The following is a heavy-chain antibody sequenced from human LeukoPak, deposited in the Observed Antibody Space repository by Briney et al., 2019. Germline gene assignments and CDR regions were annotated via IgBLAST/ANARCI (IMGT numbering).Heavy chain of an antibody. CDR1: GFTFSSCA. CDR3: AKEVGETVLGRLHY. V-gene: IGHV3-23*01. D-gene: IGHD1-26*01. J-gene: IGHJ4*02. CDR2: ISGSGDRT. Sequence: PGGSLRLSCAASGFTFSSCAMSWVRQAPGKGLEWVSGISGSGDRTYYAESVKGRFTISRDNSKNTLDVQMNSLRAEDTAVYYCAKEVGETVLGRLHYWGQGALVTVSS.